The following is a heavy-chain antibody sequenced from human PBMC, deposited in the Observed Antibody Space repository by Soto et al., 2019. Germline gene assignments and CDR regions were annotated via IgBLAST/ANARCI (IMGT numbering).Heavy chain of an antibody. CDR1: GGSVSSGSYY. CDR3: ARADYDFWSGPTGMDV. Sequence: QVQLQESGPGLVKPSETLSLTCTVSGGSVSSGSYYWSWIRQPPGKGLEWIGYIYYSGSTNYNPSLKSRVTISVDTSKNQFSLKLSSVTAADTAVYYCARADYDFWSGPTGMDVWGQGTTVTVSS. J-gene: IGHJ6*02. CDR2: IYYSGST. V-gene: IGHV4-61*01. D-gene: IGHD3-3*01.